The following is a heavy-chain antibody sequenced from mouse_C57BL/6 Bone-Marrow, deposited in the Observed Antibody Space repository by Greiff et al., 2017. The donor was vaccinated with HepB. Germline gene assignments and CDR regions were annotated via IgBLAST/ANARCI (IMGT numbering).Heavy chain of an antibody. CDR2: IYPRSGNT. CDR3: ARWGYGYYFDD. Sequence: QVQLQQSGAELARPGASVKLSCKASGYTFTSYGISWVKQRAGQGLEWIGEIYPRSGNTYYNEKFKGKATLTADKSSSTAYMELRSLTSEDSAVYFCARWGYGYYFDDWGQGTTLTVSS. D-gene: IGHD1-1*01. J-gene: IGHJ2*01. CDR1: GYTFTSYG. V-gene: IGHV1-81*01.